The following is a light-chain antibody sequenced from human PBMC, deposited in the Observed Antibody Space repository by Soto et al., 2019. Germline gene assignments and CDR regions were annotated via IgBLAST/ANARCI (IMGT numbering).Light chain of an antibody. CDR1: QSISGW. CDR3: QQYDSFPWS. J-gene: IGKJ1*01. Sequence: DIQMTQSPSTLSASVGDRVTITCRASQSISGWLAWYQQKPGKAPKILIYDASNLERGLPSRFSGSGSGTKFTLTISSLQPDDFATYYCQQYDSFPWSFGQGTKV. CDR2: DAS. V-gene: IGKV1-5*01.